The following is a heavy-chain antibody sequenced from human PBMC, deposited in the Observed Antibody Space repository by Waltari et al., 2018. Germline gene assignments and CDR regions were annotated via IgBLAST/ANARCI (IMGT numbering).Heavy chain of an antibody. V-gene: IGHV1-69*12. CDR3: ARDFHRGSGSYSDGH. CDR1: GGTFSSYA. J-gene: IGHJ4*02. CDR2: IIPSFGTA. D-gene: IGHD3-10*01. Sequence: QVQLVQSGAEVKKPGSSVKVSCKASGGTFSSYAISWVRQAPGQGLEWMGGIIPSFGTANDAQKFQGRVTITADESTSTAYMELSSLRSEDTAVYYCARDFHRGSGSYSDGHWGQGTLVTVSS.